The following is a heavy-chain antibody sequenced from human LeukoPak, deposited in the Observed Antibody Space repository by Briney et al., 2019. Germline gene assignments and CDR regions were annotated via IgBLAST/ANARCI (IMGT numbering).Heavy chain of an antibody. V-gene: IGHV1-46*01. J-gene: IGHJ4*02. CDR2: INPSGGST. Sequence: ASVKVSCKASGYTFTSYYMHWVRQAPGQGLEWMGIINPSGGSTSYAQKFQGRVTMTRDTSTSTVYMELSSLRSEDTAVYYCARESCSGGSCYDGYFDYWGQGTLVTVSS. CDR3: ARESCSGGSCYDGYFDY. D-gene: IGHD2-15*01. CDR1: GYTFTSYY.